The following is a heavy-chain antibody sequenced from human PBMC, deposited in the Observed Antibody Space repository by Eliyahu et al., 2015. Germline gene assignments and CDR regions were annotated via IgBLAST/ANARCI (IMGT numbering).Heavy chain of an antibody. Sequence: QLQLQESGPGLVKSSETLSLTCTVSGDSISSSTYHWGWIRQPPGKGLEWIGALFFSWDPYYNPSLKSRVTQTVDTSKNQFSLKLTSVTAADTAVYYCARHLGPSGPFDWGQGTLVTVSS. CDR3: ARHLGPSGPFD. J-gene: IGHJ4*02. D-gene: IGHD3-16*01. CDR1: GDSISSSTYH. V-gene: IGHV4-39*01. CDR2: LFFSWDP.